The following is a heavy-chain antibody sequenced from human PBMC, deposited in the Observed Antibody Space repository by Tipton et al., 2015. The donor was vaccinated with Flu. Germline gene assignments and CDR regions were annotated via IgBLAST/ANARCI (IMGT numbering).Heavy chain of an antibody. CDR1: GGSFSGYY. V-gene: IGHV4-34*01. D-gene: IGHD5-12*01. CDR2: INHSGST. J-gene: IGHJ4*02. Sequence: LRLSCAVYGGSFSGYYWSWIRQPPGKGLEWIGEINHSGSTNYNPSLKSRVTISVDTSKNQFSLKLSSVTAADTAVYYCARLRARGYSGYDLDYWGQGTLVTVSS. CDR3: ARLRARGYSGYDLDY.